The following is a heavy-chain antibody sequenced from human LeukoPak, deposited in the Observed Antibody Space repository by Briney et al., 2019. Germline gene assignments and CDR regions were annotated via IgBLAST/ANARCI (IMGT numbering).Heavy chain of an antibody. V-gene: IGHV3-23*05. J-gene: IGHJ4*02. CDR2: IYSGGNT. CDR1: GFTFSTYA. CDR3: ARRAGEYSHPYDY. D-gene: IGHD2/OR15-2a*01. Sequence: GGSLRLSCAASGFTFSTYAMSWVRQAPGKGLEWVSFIYSGGNTHYSDSVKGRFTISRDNSKNTLYLQMNSLRAEDTAVYYCARRAGEYSHPYDYWGQGTLVTVSS.